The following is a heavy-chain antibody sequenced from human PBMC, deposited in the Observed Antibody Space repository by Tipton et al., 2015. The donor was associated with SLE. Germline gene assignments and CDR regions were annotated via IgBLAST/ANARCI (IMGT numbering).Heavy chain of an antibody. Sequence: TLSLTCTVSDDSITTDYWTWIRQPPGKGLEYIGYVSYSGVTNSNPSLQSRVTMSIDASKKHFSLTLTSVTVADTAIYFCVRNNWGRHSWYFDLWGRGAPVTVSS. D-gene: IGHD7-27*01. CDR2: VSYSGVT. V-gene: IGHV4-59*12. J-gene: IGHJ2*01. CDR1: DDSITTDY. CDR3: VRNNWGRHSWYFDL.